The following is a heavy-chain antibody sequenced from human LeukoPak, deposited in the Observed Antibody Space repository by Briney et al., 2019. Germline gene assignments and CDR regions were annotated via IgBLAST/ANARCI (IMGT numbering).Heavy chain of an antibody. CDR1: GFTFDDYG. CDR3: ARVEYYYDSSGYFDY. CDR2: INWNGGST. V-gene: IGHV3-20*04. Sequence: GGSLRLSCAASGFTFDDYGMSWVRQAPGKGLEWVSGINWNGGSTGYADSVKGRFTISRDNAKNSMYLQMNRLRAEDTALYYCARVEYYYDSSGYFDYWGQGTLVTVSS. J-gene: IGHJ4*02. D-gene: IGHD3-22*01.